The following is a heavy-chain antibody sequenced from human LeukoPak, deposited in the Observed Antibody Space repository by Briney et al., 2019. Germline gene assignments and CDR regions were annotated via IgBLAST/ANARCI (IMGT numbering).Heavy chain of an antibody. Sequence: TGGSLRLSCAASGFTFSSYWMSWVRQAPGKGLEWVANIKQDGSEKYYVDSVKGRFTISRDNAKNSLYLQMNSLRAEDTAVYYCAREPAAGNYYYYMDVWGKGTTVTISS. D-gene: IGHD6-13*01. CDR3: AREPAAGNYYYYMDV. V-gene: IGHV3-7*01. J-gene: IGHJ6*03. CDR1: GFTFSSYW. CDR2: IKQDGSEK.